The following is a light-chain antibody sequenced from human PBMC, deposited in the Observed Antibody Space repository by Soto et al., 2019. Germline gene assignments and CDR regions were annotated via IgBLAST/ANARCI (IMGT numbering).Light chain of an antibody. CDR3: QQSGSSPPT. CDR2: GTS. J-gene: IGKJ1*01. CDR1: QSVSSSY. Sequence: EIVLTQSPGTLSLSPGERATLSCRASQSVSSSYLAWHQRKPGQAPRLLIYGTSSRATGIPDRFSGSGSGTDFTLTITRLEPEDFAVYYCQQSGSSPPTFGQGTKVEIK. V-gene: IGKV3-20*01.